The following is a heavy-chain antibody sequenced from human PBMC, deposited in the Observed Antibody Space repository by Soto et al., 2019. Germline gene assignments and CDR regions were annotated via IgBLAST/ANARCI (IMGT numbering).Heavy chain of an antibody. Sequence: SVKVSCKASGGTFSSYTISWVRQAPGQGLEWMGRIIPILGIANYAQKFQGRVTITADKSTSTAYMELSSLRFEDTAVYYCARRSSGWYFDYWGQGTLVTVSS. J-gene: IGHJ4*02. CDR2: IIPILGIA. D-gene: IGHD6-19*01. CDR1: GGTFSSYT. CDR3: ARRSSGWYFDY. V-gene: IGHV1-69*02.